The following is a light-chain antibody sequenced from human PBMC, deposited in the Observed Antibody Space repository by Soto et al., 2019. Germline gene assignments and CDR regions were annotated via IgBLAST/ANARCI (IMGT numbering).Light chain of an antibody. CDR2: DVS. Sequence: QSALTQPASVSGSPGQSITISCTGTSSDVVGYNYVSWYQQHPGKAPKLMIYDVSNRPSGVSNRFSGSKSGNTASLTISGLQADDEADYYCSSYTSSSTVVFGGGTKLTVL. V-gene: IGLV2-14*01. J-gene: IGLJ2*01. CDR3: SSYTSSSTVV. CDR1: SSDVVGYNY.